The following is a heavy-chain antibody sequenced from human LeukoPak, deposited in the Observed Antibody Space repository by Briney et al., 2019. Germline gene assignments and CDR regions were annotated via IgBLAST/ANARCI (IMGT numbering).Heavy chain of an antibody. J-gene: IGHJ3*02. CDR2: IIPIFGTA. CDR3: AMGVTRKVVVAAPDAFDI. V-gene: IGHV1-69*13. D-gene: IGHD2-15*01. Sequence: SVKVSCKASGGTFSSYAISWVRQAPVQGLEWMGGIIPIFGTANYAQKFQGRVTITADESTSTAYMELSSLRSEDTAVYYCAMGVTRKVVVAAPDAFDIWGQGTMVTVSS. CDR1: GGTFSSYA.